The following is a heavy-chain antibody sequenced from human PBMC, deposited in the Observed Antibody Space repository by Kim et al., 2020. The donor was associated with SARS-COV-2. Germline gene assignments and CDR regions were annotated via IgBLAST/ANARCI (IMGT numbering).Heavy chain of an antibody. J-gene: IGHJ5*02. CDR1: GGSFSGYY. CDR2: INHSGST. D-gene: IGHD2-2*01. Sequence: SETLSLTCAVYGGSFSGYYWSWIRQPPGKGLEWIGEINHSGSTNYNPSLKSRVTISVDTSKNQFSLKLSSVTAADTAVYYCARGVSMVVPAANWFDPWGQGTLVTASS. V-gene: IGHV4-34*01. CDR3: ARGVSMVVPAANWFDP.